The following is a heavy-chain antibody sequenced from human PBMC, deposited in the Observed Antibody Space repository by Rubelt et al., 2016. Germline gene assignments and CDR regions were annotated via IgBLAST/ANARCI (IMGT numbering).Heavy chain of an antibody. V-gene: IGHV1-18*01. CDR3: ARATNWNYAFDI. CDR2: ISVNSGDT. CDR1: GYTFSKYG. J-gene: IGHJ3*02. Sequence: QVQLVQSGAEVKKSGASVKVSCKASGYTFSKYGISWVRQAPGQGLEWMGWISVNSGDTNYAQNLTGRVNMTTDTATTTAYLGLTSMRSDDTAVYSGARATNWNYAFDIWGQGTMVTVSS. D-gene: IGHD1-7*01.